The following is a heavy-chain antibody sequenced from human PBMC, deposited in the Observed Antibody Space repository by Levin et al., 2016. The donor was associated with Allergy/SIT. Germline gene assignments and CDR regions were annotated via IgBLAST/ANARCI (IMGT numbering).Heavy chain of an antibody. J-gene: IGHJ3*02. D-gene: IGHD2-8*01. V-gene: IGHV4-4*02. CDR1: GGSIYNPYW. Sequence: SETLSLTCAGSGGSIYNPYWWTWVRQPPGKGLEWIGEVFHRGNTNYNPSLKSRVTISVDRPKNQFSLRLTSVTAADTAVYYCARDFHNGAFDIWGQGTRVTV. CDR2: VFHRGNT. CDR3: ARDFHNGAFDI.